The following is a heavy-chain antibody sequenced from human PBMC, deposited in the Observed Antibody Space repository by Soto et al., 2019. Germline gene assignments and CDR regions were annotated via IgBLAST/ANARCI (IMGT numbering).Heavy chain of an antibody. J-gene: IGHJ6*02. CDR1: GFTFSSYG. Sequence: GGSLRLSCAASGFTFSSYGMHWVRQAPGKGLEWVAVIWYDGSNKYYADSVKGRFTISRDNSKNTLYLQMNSLRAEDTAVYYCARDGVGATSGMDVWGQGTTVTVSS. CDR3: ARDGVGATSGMDV. D-gene: IGHD1-26*01. CDR2: IWYDGSNK. V-gene: IGHV3-33*01.